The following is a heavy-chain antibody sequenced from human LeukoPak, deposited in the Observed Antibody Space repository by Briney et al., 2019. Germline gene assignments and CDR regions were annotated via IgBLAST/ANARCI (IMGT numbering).Heavy chain of an antibody. J-gene: IGHJ4*02. CDR1: EFTFSSYG. D-gene: IGHD3-3*01. CDR2: ISGSGGST. CDR3: AKDITIFGAGDFDY. V-gene: IGHV3-23*01. Sequence: GGSLRLSYAVSEFTFSSYGMSWVRQAPGKGLEWVSAISGSGGSTYYADSVKGRFTISRDNSKNTLYLQMNSLRAEDTAVYYCAKDITIFGAGDFDYWGQGTLVTVSS.